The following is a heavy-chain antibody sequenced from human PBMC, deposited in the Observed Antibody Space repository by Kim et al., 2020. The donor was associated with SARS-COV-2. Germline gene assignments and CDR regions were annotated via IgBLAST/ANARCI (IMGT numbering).Heavy chain of an antibody. CDR1: GFTFSSYG. CDR3: ARDPLQTSSSWYIVGGYYYYYYGMDV. CDR2: IWYDGSNK. D-gene: IGHD6-13*01. Sequence: GGSLRLSCAASGFTFSSYGMHWVRQAPGKGLEWVAVIWYDGSNKYYADSVKGRFTISRDNSKNTLYLQMNSLRAEDTAVYYCARDPLQTSSSWYIVGGYYYYYYGMDVWGQGTTVTVSS. J-gene: IGHJ6*02. V-gene: IGHV3-33*01.